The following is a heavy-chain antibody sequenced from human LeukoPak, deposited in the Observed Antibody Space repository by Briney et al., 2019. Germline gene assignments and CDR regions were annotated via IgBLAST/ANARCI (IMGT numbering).Heavy chain of an antibody. Sequence: GGSLRLSCAASGFTFDDYAMHWVRQAPGKGLEWVSLVSGDGGSTYYADSVKGRFTISRDNSKNSLYLQMNSLRTEDTALYYCAKGITMIVVDGFDCWGQGTLVTVSS. V-gene: IGHV3-43*02. J-gene: IGHJ4*02. CDR1: GFTFDDYA. D-gene: IGHD3-22*01. CDR3: AKGITMIVVDGFDC. CDR2: VSGDGGST.